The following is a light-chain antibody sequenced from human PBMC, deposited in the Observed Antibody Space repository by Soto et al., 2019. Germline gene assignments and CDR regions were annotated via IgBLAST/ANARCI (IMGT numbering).Light chain of an antibody. J-gene: IGKJ4*01. CDR2: GAS. V-gene: IGKV3-20*01. CDR3: QHYGPSLT. Sequence: DIVLTQSPGTLSLSPGESVTLSCRASHSVSSSHLAWYQQKPGQAPRLFIYGASRRASGIPDRFSGSGSGTDFPLTISILQPEDFAVYSCQHYGPSLTCGGGTKVEIK. CDR1: HSVSSSH.